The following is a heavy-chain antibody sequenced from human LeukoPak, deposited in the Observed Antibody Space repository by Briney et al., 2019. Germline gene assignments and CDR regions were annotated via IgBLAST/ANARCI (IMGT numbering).Heavy chain of an antibody. CDR1: GYTFTGYY. Sequence: RASVKVSCKASGYTFTGYYMHWVRQDPRQGLQWMGWINPNSGGTDYAQKFQGRVTMTRDTSTSTVYMELSSLRSDDTAVYYCARADSVPAGDYHYWYMDVWGKGTTVTVSS. CDR2: INPNSGGT. CDR3: ARADSVPAGDYHYWYMDV. V-gene: IGHV1-2*02. D-gene: IGHD2-2*01. J-gene: IGHJ6*03.